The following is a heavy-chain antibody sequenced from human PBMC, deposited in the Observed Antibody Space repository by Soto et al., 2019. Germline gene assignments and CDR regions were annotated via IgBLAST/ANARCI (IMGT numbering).Heavy chain of an antibody. Sequence: SGGSLSLSCTASGFPFSNYAMNWVRQAPGKGLEWVSTISGSGSSPYYADSVKGRFTISRDNSKNTLYLQMDSLRAGDSAIYYCAKEGTSGLYYFDYWGQGTLVTVSS. CDR1: GFPFSNYA. J-gene: IGHJ4*02. V-gene: IGHV3-23*01. CDR3: AKEGTSGLYYFDY. CDR2: ISGSGSSP. D-gene: IGHD6-19*01.